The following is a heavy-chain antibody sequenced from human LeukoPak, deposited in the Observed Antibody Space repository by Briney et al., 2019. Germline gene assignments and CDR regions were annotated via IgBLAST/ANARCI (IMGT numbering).Heavy chain of an antibody. J-gene: IGHJ5*02. V-gene: IGHV1-46*01. Sequence: ASVKVSCKASGYTFTCYYMHWERQAPGQGLEWMGIINPSGGSTSYAQKFQGRVTMTRDMSTSTVYMELSSLRSEDTAVYYCAREDYIVVVPAARGWFDPWGQGTLVTVSS. CDR3: AREDYIVVVPAARGWFDP. CDR2: INPSGGST. CDR1: GYTFTCYY. D-gene: IGHD2-2*01.